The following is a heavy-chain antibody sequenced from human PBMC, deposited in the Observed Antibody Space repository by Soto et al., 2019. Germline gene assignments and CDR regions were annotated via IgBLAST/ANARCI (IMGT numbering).Heavy chain of an antibody. J-gene: IGHJ6*02. CDR3: AREVRYSSYDHYYYYGMDV. CDR2: TYYRSKWYN. V-gene: IGHV6-1*01. CDR1: GDSVSSNSAA. Sequence: SQTLSLTCAISGDSVSSNSAAWNWIRQSPSRGLEWLGRTYYRSKWYNDYAVSVKSRITINPDTSKNQFSLQLTSVTPEDTAVYYRAREVRYSSYDHYYYYGMDVWGQGTTVTVSS. D-gene: IGHD5-12*01.